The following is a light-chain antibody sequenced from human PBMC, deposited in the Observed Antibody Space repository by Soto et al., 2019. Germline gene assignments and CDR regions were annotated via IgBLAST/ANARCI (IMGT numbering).Light chain of an antibody. CDR3: QHYNSYSEA. J-gene: IGKJ1*01. CDR2: KAS. V-gene: IGKV1-5*03. Sequence: IQMTHSPSSLSASVGDRVTITCXASQSISSYLNWYQQKPGKAPKLLIYKASTLKSGVPSRFSGSGSGTEFTLTISSLQPDDFATYYCQHYNSYSEAFGQGTKVDIK. CDR1: QSISSY.